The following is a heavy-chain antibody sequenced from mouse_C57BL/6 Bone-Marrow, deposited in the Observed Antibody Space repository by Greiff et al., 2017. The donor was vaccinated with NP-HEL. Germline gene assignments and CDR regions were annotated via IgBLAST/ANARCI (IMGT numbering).Heavy chain of an antibody. CDR1: GFTFSDYY. CDR2: INYDGSST. D-gene: IGHD1-1*01. CDR3: ARDLDYYGSSYERYFDV. Sequence: DVMLVESEGGLVQPGSSMKLSCTASGFTFSDYYMAWVRQVPEKGLEWVANINYDGSSTYYLDSLKSRFIISRDNAKNILYLQMSSLKSEDTATYYCARDLDYYGSSYERYFDVWGTGTTVTVSS. V-gene: IGHV5-16*01. J-gene: IGHJ1*03.